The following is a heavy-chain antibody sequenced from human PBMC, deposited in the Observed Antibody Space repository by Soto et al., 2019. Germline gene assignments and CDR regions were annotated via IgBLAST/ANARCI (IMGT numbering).Heavy chain of an antibody. Sequence: PGGSLRLSCSASRFTFGGYAMSWVRQAPGKGLEWVSGITGNAANTVYADSVKGRFTISRDNSKNAPYLQLNSLRAEDTAVYFCAKAARDCGGDCYSSYFDSWGQGALVTVSS. CDR1: RFTFGGYA. D-gene: IGHD2-21*02. CDR2: ITGNAANT. V-gene: IGHV3-23*01. CDR3: AKAARDCGGDCYSSYFDS. J-gene: IGHJ4*02.